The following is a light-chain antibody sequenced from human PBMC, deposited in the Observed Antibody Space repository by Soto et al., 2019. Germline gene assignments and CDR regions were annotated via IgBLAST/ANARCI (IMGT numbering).Light chain of an antibody. CDR2: AAS. Sequence: IQLTESPSFLSASVGDIVTITCRASQGISSYLAWYQQKPGKAPKLLIYAASTLQSGVPSRFSGSGSGTEFTLTISSLQPEDFATHYCQQLNSYPITFGQATRLEIK. J-gene: IGKJ5*01. CDR3: QQLNSYPIT. V-gene: IGKV1-9*01. CDR1: QGISSY.